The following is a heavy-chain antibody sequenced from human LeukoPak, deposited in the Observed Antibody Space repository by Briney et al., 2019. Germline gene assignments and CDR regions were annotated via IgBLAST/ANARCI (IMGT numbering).Heavy chain of an antibody. V-gene: IGHV3-49*04. CDR1: GLPFGDYG. J-gene: IGHJ4*02. D-gene: IGHD3-22*01. CDR2: IRSKAFGGTT. Sequence: PGGSLRLSCRGSGLPFGDYGMSWVRQAPGKGLEWVSFIRSKAFGGTTEYAASAKGRFTISRDDSKSIAYLQMNSLRIEDTAVYYCATTMIITGYFDYWGQGTPVIV. CDR3: ATTMIITGYFDY.